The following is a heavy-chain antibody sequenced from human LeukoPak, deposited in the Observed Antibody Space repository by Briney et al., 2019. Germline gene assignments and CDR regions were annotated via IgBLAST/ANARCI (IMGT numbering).Heavy chain of an antibody. J-gene: IGHJ4*02. CDR2: INPNSGGT. Sequence: SVTVSCKPSGYTFTGYYMHWVRQAPGQGLEWMGWINPNSGGTNYAQKFQGRVTMTRDTSISTAYMELSRLRSDDTAVYYCAREKTTRGSYFDYWGQGTLVTVSS. CDR1: GYTFTGYY. D-gene: IGHD1-1*01. CDR3: AREKTTRGSYFDY. V-gene: IGHV1-2*02.